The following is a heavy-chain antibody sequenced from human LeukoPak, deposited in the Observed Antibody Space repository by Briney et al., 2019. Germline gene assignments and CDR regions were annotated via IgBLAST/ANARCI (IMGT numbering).Heavy chain of an antibody. V-gene: IGHV3-30*02. J-gene: IGHJ4*02. D-gene: IGHD3-10*01. Sequence: GGSLRLSCAASGFTFSSYGMHWVRQAPGKGLEWVAFIRYDGSNKYYADPVKGRFTISRDNSKNTLYLQMNSLRAEDTAVYYCAKGRWSYYGSGATYWGQGTLVTVSS. CDR2: IRYDGSNK. CDR1: GFTFSSYG. CDR3: AKGRWSYYGSGATY.